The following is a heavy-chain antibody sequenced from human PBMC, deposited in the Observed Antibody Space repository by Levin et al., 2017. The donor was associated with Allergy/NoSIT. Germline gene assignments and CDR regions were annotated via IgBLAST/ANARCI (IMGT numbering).Heavy chain of an antibody. D-gene: IGHD6-13*01. J-gene: IGHJ4*02. CDR2: IYYSGST. CDR1: GGSISSYY. V-gene: IGHV4-59*01. Sequence: SETLSLTCTVSGGSISSYYWSWIRQPPGKGLEWIGYIYYSGSTNYNPSLKSRVTISVDTSKNQFSLKLSSVTAADTAVYYCARNTLAAAGTFDYWGQGTLVTVSS. CDR3: ARNTLAAAGTFDY.